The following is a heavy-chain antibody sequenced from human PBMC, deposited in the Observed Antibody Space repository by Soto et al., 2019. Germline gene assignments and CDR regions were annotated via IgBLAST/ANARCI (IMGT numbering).Heavy chain of an antibody. V-gene: IGHV4-30-4*01. CDR3: ARLSGYDPAGAADK. Sequence: QVQLQESGPGLVKASQTLSLTCTLSGASVSSAEHYWSWIRQPPGKGLEWIGYSYYSGGSYYNASLQRRATISVDTSQNQFSLRLTSVTAAETAVYYCARLSGYDPAGAADKWGPGILVSVSS. J-gene: IGHJ4*02. D-gene: IGHD5-12*01. CDR2: SYYSGGS. CDR1: GASVSSAEHY.